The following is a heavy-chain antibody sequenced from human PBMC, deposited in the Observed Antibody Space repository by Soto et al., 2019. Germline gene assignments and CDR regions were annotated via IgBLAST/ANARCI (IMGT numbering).Heavy chain of an antibody. V-gene: IGHV1-69*02. D-gene: IGHD6-13*01. J-gene: IGHJ4*02. Sequence: QVQLVQSGAEVKKPGSSVKVSCKASGGTFSSYTISWVRQAPGQGLEWMGRIIPILGIANYAQKFQGRVTITADKSTSTAYIELSSLRSEDTAVYYCASSASSSWYSFDYWGQGTLVTVSS. CDR3: ASSASSSWYSFDY. CDR1: GGTFSSYT. CDR2: IIPILGIA.